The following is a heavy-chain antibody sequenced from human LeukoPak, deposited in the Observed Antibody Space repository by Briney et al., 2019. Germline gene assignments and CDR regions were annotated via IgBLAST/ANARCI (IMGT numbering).Heavy chain of an antibody. D-gene: IGHD4/OR15-4a*01. CDR3: VLSMVRT. J-gene: IGHJ5*02. V-gene: IGHV3-74*01. CDR1: GFTFSSYA. Sequence: GGSLRLSCAASGFTFSSYAMHWVRQAPGKGLVWVSRINSDGSTTNYADSVKGRFTIPRDNAKNTLYLQMNSLRAEDTAVYFCVLSMVRTWGQGTLVTVSS. CDR2: INSDGSTT.